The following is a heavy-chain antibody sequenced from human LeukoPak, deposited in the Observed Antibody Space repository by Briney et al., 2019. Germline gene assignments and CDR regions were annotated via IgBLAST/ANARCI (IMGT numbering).Heavy chain of an antibody. CDR2: IYYRGST. CDR1: GGSISSYY. D-gene: IGHD6-19*01. J-gene: IGHJ4*02. V-gene: IGHV4-59*01. CDR3: ARGTPGYSSGWYAY. Sequence: SETLSLTCTVSGGSISSYYWSWIRQPPGKGLEWIGYIYYRGSTNYNPSLKSRVTISVDTSKNQFSLKLSSVTAADTAVYYCARGTPGYSSGWYAYWGQGTLVTVSS.